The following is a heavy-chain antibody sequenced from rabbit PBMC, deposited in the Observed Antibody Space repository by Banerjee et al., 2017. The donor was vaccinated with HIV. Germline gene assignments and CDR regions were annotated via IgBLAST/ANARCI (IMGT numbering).Heavy chain of an antibody. J-gene: IGHJ6*01. CDR1: GFDFSSYG. D-gene: IGHD6-1*01. CDR3: VRGDYTYGAGYPTYL. CDR2: IDPLFGTT. V-gene: IGHV1S47*01. Sequence: QQQLVESGGGLVQPGGTLKLSCKASGFDFSSYGVSWVRQAPGKGLEWIGYIDPLFGTTYYATWVNGRFTISSHNAQNTLYLQLDSLTAADTATYFCVRGDYTYGAGYPTYLWGQGTLVTVS.